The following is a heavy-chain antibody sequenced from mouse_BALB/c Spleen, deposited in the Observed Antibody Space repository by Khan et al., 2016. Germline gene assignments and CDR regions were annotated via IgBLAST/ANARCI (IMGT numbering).Heavy chain of an antibody. Sequence: QIQLVQSGPELKKPGETVKISCKASGFTFTDYSFHWVKQAPGKGLKWMGWIKTQTGEPTYADAFKGRFAFSLETSASTASMQINNLKDEDTATYFCARRVRGYFDVWGAGTTVTVSS. J-gene: IGHJ1*01. CDR2: IKTQTGEP. D-gene: IGHD1-1*01. CDR3: ARRVRGYFDV. V-gene: IGHV9-2-1*01. CDR1: GFTFTDYS.